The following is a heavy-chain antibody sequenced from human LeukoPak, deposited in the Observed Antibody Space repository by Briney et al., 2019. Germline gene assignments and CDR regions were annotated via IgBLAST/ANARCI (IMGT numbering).Heavy chain of an antibody. D-gene: IGHD3-3*01. CDR3: ARVSAPRRPLLRFLEWLSHSHFDY. V-gene: IGHV3-30*03. CDR1: RFTLSSYG. J-gene: IGHJ4*02. Sequence: GGSLRLSCAASRFTLSSYGIHWVRQAPGKGLQCVAAISDDGGNKYYSDSMKGRFTISRDNSQNLVYLQMNSLRTEDTAVYYCARVSAPRRPLLRFLEWLSHSHFDYWGQGTLVTVSS. CDR2: ISDDGGNK.